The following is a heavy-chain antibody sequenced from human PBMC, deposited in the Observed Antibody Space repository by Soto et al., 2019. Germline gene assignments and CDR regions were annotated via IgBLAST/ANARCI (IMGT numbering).Heavy chain of an antibody. Sequence: ASVKVSCKASGYTFTSYYMHWVRQAPGQGLEWMGIINPSGGSTSYAQKFQGRVTMTRDTSTSTVYMELSSLRSEDTVVYYCARDPHCSSTSCYGWFDPWGQGTLVTVSS. D-gene: IGHD2-2*01. J-gene: IGHJ5*02. CDR2: INPSGGST. CDR1: GYTFTSYY. V-gene: IGHV1-46*03. CDR3: ARDPHCSSTSCYGWFDP.